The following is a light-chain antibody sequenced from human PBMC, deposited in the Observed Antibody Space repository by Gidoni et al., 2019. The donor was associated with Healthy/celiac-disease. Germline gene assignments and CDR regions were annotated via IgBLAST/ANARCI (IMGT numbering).Light chain of an antibody. CDR2: EVN. V-gene: IGLV2-23*02. CDR3: CSYAGSSTLV. J-gene: IGLJ2*01. Sequence: QSALTQPASVSGSPGQSITISCTGTSSDVGSYNLVSWYQQHPGKAPNLMIYEVNKRPSGVSNRFSGSKSGNTASLTISGLQAEDEADYYCCSYAGSSTLVFGGGTKLTVL. CDR1: SSDVGSYNL.